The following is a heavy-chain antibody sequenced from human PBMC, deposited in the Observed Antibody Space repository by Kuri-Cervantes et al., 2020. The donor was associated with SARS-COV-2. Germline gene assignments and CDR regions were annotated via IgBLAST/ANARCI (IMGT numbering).Heavy chain of an antibody. CDR3: ASGILYRWEGYFDY. CDR2: IYSGGST. D-gene: IGHD2-15*01. CDR1: GFTVSSKY. V-gene: IGHV3-53*01. J-gene: IGHJ4*02. Sequence: GESLKISCAASGFTVSSKYMSWVRQAPGKGLEWASVIYSGGSTYYADSVKGRFTISRDNSKNTLYLQMNSLRAEDTAAYYCASGILYRWEGYFDYWGQGTLVTVSS.